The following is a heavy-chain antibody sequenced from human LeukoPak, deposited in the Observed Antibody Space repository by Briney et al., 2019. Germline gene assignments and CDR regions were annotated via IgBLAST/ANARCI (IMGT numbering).Heavy chain of an antibody. CDR3: ARRRNTMVRGVINYGFGY. D-gene: IGHD3-10*01. Sequence: KTSETLCLTCAAYGGSFSGYDWSWVRQPPGKGLEWVGAINHSGSTNYYPSLRSRVTISVDTSKNQFSLNLSSVTAADTAVYYCARRRNTMVRGVINYGFGYWGQGTLVTVSS. CDR1: GGSFSGYD. CDR2: INHSGST. V-gene: IGHV4-34*01. J-gene: IGHJ4*02.